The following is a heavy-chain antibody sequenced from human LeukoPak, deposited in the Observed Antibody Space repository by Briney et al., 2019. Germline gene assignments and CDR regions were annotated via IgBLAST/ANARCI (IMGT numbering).Heavy chain of an antibody. CDR1: GFTFTSYG. CDR2: ISNSGGTT. V-gene: IGHV3-23*01. J-gene: IGHJ4*02. D-gene: IGHD5-24*01. CDR3: SKDIGDGSNSLFDY. Sequence: GGSLRLSCAASGFTFTSYGMGWVRQAPGKGLEWVSAISNSGGTTYYADSVKGRFTISRDNSKDTLYLQMNSLRTEDTALYYCSKDIGDGSNSLFDYWGQGTLVTVSS.